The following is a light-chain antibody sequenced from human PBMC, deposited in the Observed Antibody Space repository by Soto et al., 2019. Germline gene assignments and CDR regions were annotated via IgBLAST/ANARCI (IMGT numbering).Light chain of an antibody. V-gene: IGLV6-57*04. J-gene: IGLJ2*01. CDR3: QSYDTSDVV. Sequence: NFMLTQPHSVSRSPGQTVIISCTRSSGIIASNYVQWYQQRPGSAPTTVIYEDNQRHSGVPDRFSGSIDSYSNSASLTISGLKTEDEADYYCQSYDTSDVVFGGGTKLTVL. CDR2: EDN. CDR1: SGIIASNY.